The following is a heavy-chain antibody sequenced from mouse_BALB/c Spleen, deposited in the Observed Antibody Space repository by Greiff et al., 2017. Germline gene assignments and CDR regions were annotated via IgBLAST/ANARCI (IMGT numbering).Heavy chain of an antibody. CDR3: ARSDGYYWFAY. Sequence: VQLQQSGAELVRPGTSVKVSCKASGYAFTNYLIEWVKQRPGQGLEWIGVINPGSGGTNYNEKFKGKATLTADKSPSTAYMQLSSLTSDDSAVYFCARSDGYYWFAYWGQGTLVTVSA. J-gene: IGHJ3*01. CDR2: INPGSGGT. D-gene: IGHD2-3*01. CDR1: GYAFTNYL. V-gene: IGHV1-54*03.